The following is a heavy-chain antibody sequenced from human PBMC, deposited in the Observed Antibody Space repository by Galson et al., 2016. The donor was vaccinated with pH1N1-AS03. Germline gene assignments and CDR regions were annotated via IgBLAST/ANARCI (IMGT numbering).Heavy chain of an antibody. CDR1: GFTFSGYS. V-gene: IGHV3-21*01. D-gene: IGHD2-2*01. J-gene: IGHJ4*02. CDR3: ARDRPRYCSGTSCYVRYSDY. Sequence: SLRLSCAASGFTFSGYSMNWVRQAPGKGLEWVSTISSGGDYIYSSDSLKGRFTISRDNAKNSLYLQMNSLRAEDTAVYYCARDRPRYCSGTSCYVRYSDYWGQGTLVTVSS. CDR2: ISSGGDYI.